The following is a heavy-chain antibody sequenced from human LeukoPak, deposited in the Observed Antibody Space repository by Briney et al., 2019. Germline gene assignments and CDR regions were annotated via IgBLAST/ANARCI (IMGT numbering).Heavy chain of an antibody. D-gene: IGHD1-26*01. CDR2: ISWNSGNI. Sequence: GGSLRLSCVASGFTFDNYAMNWVRQAPGRGLEWVSGISWNSGNIGYADSVKGRFTISRDNAKNSLYLQMNSLRDEDTAVYYCARDGWSGSYFWYLDLWGRGTLVTVSS. CDR1: GFTFDNYA. V-gene: IGHV3-9*01. CDR3: ARDGWSGSYFWYLDL. J-gene: IGHJ2*01.